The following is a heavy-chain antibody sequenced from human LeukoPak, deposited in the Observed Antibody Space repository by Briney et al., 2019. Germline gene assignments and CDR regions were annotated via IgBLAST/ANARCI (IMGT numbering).Heavy chain of an antibody. J-gene: IGHJ4*02. Sequence: PSETLSLTCTVSGGSISSYYWSWIRQPPGKGLEWIGYIYYSGSTNYNPSLKSRVTISVDTSKNQFSLKLSSVTAADTAVYYCARVPSANFGLLDYWGQGTLVTVSS. V-gene: IGHV4-59*01. D-gene: IGHD3-22*01. CDR2: IYYSGST. CDR3: ARVPSANFGLLDY. CDR1: GGSISSYY.